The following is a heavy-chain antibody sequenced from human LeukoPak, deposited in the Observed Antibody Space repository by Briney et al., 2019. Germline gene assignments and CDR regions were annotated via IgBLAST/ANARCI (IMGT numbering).Heavy chain of an antibody. J-gene: IGHJ4*02. V-gene: IGHV4-30-2*01. CDR3: ARDRGSSRRFDY. D-gene: IGHD2-2*01. Sequence: PSQTLSLTCAVSGGSISSGGYSWSWIRQPPGKGLEWIGYIYHSGSTYYNPSLKSRVTISVDTSKNQFSLKLTSVTAADTAVYYCARDRGSSRRFDYWGQGTLVTVSS. CDR1: GGSISSGGYS. CDR2: IYHSGST.